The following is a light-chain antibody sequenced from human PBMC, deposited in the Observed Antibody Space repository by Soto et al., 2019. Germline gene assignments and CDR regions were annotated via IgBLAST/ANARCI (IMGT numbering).Light chain of an antibody. J-gene: IGKJ2*01. V-gene: IGKV3-20*01. Sequence: EIVLTQSPGTLSLSPGERATLSCRASESVISNYLAWYQQRPGQAPRLRIYGSSTRATGIPDRFSGSGSGTDFTLSISRLEPEDFAVYYCQQYGSSIYTFGQGTKLEIK. CDR3: QQYGSSIYT. CDR2: GSS. CDR1: ESVISNY.